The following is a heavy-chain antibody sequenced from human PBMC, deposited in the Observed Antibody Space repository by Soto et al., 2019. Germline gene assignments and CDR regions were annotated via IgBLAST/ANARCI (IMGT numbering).Heavy chain of an antibody. V-gene: IGHV1-69*06. CDR3: ATSGYSYGLYYFDY. J-gene: IGHJ4*02. CDR1: GGTFSSYA. CDR2: IIPIFGTA. Sequence: SVKVSCKASGGTFSSYAISWVRQAPGQGLEWMGGIIPIFGTANYAQKFQGRVTMTEDTSTDTAYMELSSLRSEDTAVYYCATSGYSYGLYYFDYWGQGTLVTVSS. D-gene: IGHD5-18*01.